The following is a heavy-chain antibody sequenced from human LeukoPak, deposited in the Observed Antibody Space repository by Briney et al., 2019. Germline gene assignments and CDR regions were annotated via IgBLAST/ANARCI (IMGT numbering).Heavy chain of an antibody. D-gene: IGHD1-7*01. CDR3: ARDLTPNGWNFWVDP. J-gene: IGHJ5*02. V-gene: IGHV4-38-2*02. CDR2: MYHSGST. CDR1: GYSISSAYY. Sequence: SETLSLTCSVSGYSISSAYYWGWIRQPPGKGLEWIGTMYHSGSTNYNPSLKSRVTISVDTSKNQFSLKLSSVTAADTAVYFCARDLTPNGWNFWVDPWGQGTLVTVSS.